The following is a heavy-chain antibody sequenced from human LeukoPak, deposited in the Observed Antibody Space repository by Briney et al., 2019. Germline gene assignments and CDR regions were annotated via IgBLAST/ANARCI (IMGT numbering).Heavy chain of an antibody. J-gene: IGHJ4*02. CDR2: IWYDGSNK. Sequence: GGSLRLSCAASGFTFSSYGMRWVRQAPGKGLEWVAVIWYDGSNKYYADSVKGRFTISRDNSKNTLYLQMNSLRAEDTAVYYCARGYLGYCSSTSCELDYWGQGTLVTVSS. CDR3: ARGYLGYCSSTSCELDY. V-gene: IGHV3-33*01. CDR1: GFTFSSYG. D-gene: IGHD2-2*01.